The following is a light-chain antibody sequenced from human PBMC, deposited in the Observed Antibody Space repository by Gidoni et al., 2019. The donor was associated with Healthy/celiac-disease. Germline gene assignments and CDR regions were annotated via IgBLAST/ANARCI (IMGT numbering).Light chain of an antibody. Sequence: EIVMTQSPATLSVSPGERATLSCRASQSVSSNLAWYQQKPGQAPRLLIYGASTRATGIPARFSGSGSGTEFTLTISSLQSEDFAVYYCQQYNNWPYTFXQXTKLGIK. V-gene: IGKV3-15*01. CDR3: QQYNNWPYT. CDR2: GAS. CDR1: QSVSSN. J-gene: IGKJ2*01.